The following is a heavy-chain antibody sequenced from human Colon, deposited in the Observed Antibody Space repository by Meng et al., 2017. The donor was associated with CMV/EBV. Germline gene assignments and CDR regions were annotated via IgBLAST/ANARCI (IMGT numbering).Heavy chain of an antibody. CDR3: ARDQMGIIDFDY. CDR2: IGIHDTVT. Sequence: GESLKISCAASGFTFSSHDMNWVRQAPGEWLEWVSYIGIHDTVTSYADSVKGRFTISRDNAKNSLYLQMNSLRSEDTAVYYCARDQMGIIDFDYWGQGALVTVSS. V-gene: IGHV3-48*01. CDR1: GFTFSSHD. D-gene: IGHD5-24*01. J-gene: IGHJ4*02.